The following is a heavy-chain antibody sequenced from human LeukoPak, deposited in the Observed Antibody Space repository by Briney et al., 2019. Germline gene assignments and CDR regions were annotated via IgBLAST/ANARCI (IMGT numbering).Heavy chain of an antibody. CDR3: ARTQFYNWNEYYFDY. J-gene: IGHJ4*02. D-gene: IGHD1-1*01. CDR2: IYYSGST. V-gene: IGHV4-39*07. CDR1: GGSISSSSYY. Sequence: SETLSLTCTVSGGSISSSSYYWGWIRQPPGKGLEWIGSIYYSGSTNYNPSLKSRVTISVDTSKNQFSLKLSSVTAADTAVYYCARTQFYNWNEYYFDYWGQGTLVTVSS.